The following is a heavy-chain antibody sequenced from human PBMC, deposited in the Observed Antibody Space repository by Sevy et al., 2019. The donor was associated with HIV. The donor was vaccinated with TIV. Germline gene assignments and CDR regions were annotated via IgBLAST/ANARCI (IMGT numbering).Heavy chain of an antibody. CDR1: GFTFSSAW. CDR2: IKSEFDGGAI. D-gene: IGHD5-12*01. Sequence: GGSLRLSCTASGFTFSSAWMSWVRQAPGKGLEWVGRIKSEFDGGAIDYAAPVKGRFTISREDSKNTVYLQMNSLKTEDTAVYYCITDPAYRGYDEEVINYYFYGMDVWGKGTTVTVS. CDR3: ITDPAYRGYDEEVINYYFYGMDV. V-gene: IGHV3-15*01. J-gene: IGHJ6*04.